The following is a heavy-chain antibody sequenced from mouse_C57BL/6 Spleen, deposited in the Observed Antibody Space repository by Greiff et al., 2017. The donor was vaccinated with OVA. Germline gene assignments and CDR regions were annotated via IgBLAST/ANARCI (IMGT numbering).Heavy chain of an antibody. CDR1: GFTFSSYA. D-gene: IGHD2-2*01. V-gene: IGHV5-4*03. CDR2: ISDGGSYT. Sequence: DVMLVESGGGLVKPGGSLKLSCAASGFTFSSYAMSWVRQTPEKRLEWVATISDGGSYTYYPDNVKGRFTISRDNAKHNLYLQMSHLKSEDTAMYYCARGRLGDAMDYWGQGTSVTVSS. J-gene: IGHJ4*01. CDR3: ARGRLGDAMDY.